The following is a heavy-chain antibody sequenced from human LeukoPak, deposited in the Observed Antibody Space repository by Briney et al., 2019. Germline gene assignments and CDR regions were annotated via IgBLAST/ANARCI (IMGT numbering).Heavy chain of an antibody. CDR1: GFTFSTYA. J-gene: IGHJ4*02. V-gene: IGHV3-23*01. Sequence: GGSLRLSCAASGFTFSTYAMSWVRQAPGKGLEWVSGVIGSAGSTYYADSVEGRFTISRDNSKNTLYLQMNSLRAEDTAVYYCAKFLPTHIVVANYYFDYWGQGTLVTVSS. CDR2: VIGSAGST. CDR3: AKFLPTHIVVANYYFDY. D-gene: IGHD2-21*01.